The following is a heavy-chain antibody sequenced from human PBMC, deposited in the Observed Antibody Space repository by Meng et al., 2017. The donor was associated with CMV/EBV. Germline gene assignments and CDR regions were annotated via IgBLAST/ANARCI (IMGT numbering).Heavy chain of an antibody. Sequence: SETLSLTCTVSGGSISSYYWSWIRQPPGKGLEWIGYIYYSGSTNYNPSLKSRVTISVDTSKNQFSLKLSSVTAADTAVYYCARVGSGSYVDYWGQGTPVTVSS. CDR1: GGSISSYY. CDR2: IYYSGST. CDR3: ARVGSGSYVDY. V-gene: IGHV4-59*01. J-gene: IGHJ4*02. D-gene: IGHD1-26*01.